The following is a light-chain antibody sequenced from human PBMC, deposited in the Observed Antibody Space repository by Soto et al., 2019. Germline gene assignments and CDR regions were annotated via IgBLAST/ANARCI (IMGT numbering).Light chain of an antibody. CDR1: ESITSY. CDR2: AAS. J-gene: IGKJ4*01. V-gene: IGKV1-39*01. CDR3: QETYSSLT. Sequence: DIQMTQSPLSLSASVGDRVTITCRASESITSYLNWYQQKPGKAPKLLIYAASSLHTGAPSRFSGSGFGTDFTLTISSLQPEDFATYICQETYSSLTFGGGTKVDIK.